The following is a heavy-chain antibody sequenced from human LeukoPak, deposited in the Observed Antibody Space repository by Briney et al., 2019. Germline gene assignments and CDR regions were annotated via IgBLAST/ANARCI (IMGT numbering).Heavy chain of an antibody. CDR2: INPNTGGT. D-gene: IGHD3-22*01. CDR1: GYTFTACY. Sequence: ASVRVSCKASGYTFTACYIHWVRQAPGQGLEWMGWINPNTGGTSYAQKSQGRVTMSRDTSISTAYMELSRLTSDDTAVYYCARDYYDRFGYGAFDYWGQGTLVTVSS. V-gene: IGHV1-2*02. CDR3: ARDYYDRFGYGAFDY. J-gene: IGHJ4*02.